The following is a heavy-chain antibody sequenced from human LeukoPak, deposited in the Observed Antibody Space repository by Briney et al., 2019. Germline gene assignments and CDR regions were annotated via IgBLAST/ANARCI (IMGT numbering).Heavy chain of an antibody. J-gene: IGHJ5*02. Sequence: PGGSLRLSCVASGFAFSNYWMHWVRQASGKAPVWVSRINPDGTTTDYADSVKGRFTISRDNAKNMVFLQMNGLRADDTALYYCAKDLSWNTAHRWGQGILVTVSS. CDR1: GFAFSNYW. CDR3: AKDLSWNTAHR. D-gene: IGHD1/OR15-1a*01. CDR2: INPDGTTT. V-gene: IGHV3-74*01.